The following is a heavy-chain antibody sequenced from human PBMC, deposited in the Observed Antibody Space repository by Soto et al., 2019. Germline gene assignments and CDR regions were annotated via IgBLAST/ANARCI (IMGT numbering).Heavy chain of an antibody. V-gene: IGHV3-23*01. Sequence: EVQLLESGGDLVQPGGSLRLSCVASGFTFSDYVMSWVRQVPWKGLEWVSSISDGGERTDYRDSVRGRFTISRDNARFTLHLQMNSLRVDHAAIYFCARDRSTDFGLDVWGQGTTVTVSS. J-gene: IGHJ6*02. D-gene: IGHD3-3*01. CDR2: ISDGGERT. CDR1: GFTFSDYV. CDR3: ARDRSTDFGLDV.